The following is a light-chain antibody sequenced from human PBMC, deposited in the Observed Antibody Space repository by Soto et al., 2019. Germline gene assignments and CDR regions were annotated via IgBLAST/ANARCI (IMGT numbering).Light chain of an antibody. J-gene: IGKJ5*01. V-gene: IGKV3-15*01. CDR2: GAS. Sequence: EIVMTQSPATLSVSPGERVTLSCRASESIGSMLAWYQQQPGQAPRLLIFGASTRASGLPARFSGSGSGTEFTLTISSLQSEDSAIYYCQQYEIWPITFGRGTRLEIK. CDR1: ESIGSM. CDR3: QQYEIWPIT.